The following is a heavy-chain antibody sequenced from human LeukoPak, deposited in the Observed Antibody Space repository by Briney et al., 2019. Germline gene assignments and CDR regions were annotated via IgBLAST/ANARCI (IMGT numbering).Heavy chain of an antibody. CDR1: GITFSSYW. CDR3: ARDIRLRQAAPPGWFDP. J-gene: IGHJ5*02. Sequence: PGGSLRLSCAASGITFSSYWMSWVRQAPGKGLEWVASIKQDGSEKYCVDSVKGRFTISRDNANNSLYLQMNSLRADDTAVYYCARDIRLRQAAPPGWFDPRGQGALVTVSS. V-gene: IGHV3-7*01. D-gene: IGHD6-6*01. CDR2: IKQDGSEK.